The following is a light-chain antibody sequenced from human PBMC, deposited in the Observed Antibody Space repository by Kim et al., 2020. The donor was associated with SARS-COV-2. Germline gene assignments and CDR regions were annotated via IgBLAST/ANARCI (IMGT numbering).Light chain of an antibody. CDR3: QQYNIWPIT. CDR1: QSVSSN. CDR2: GAS. Sequence: VSPVERATLSCRASQSVSSNLAWYQQKPGQAPRLLIYGASTRATGIPARFSGSGSGTEFTLTISSLQSEDFAVYYCQQYNIWPITFGQGTRLEIK. J-gene: IGKJ5*01. V-gene: IGKV3-15*01.